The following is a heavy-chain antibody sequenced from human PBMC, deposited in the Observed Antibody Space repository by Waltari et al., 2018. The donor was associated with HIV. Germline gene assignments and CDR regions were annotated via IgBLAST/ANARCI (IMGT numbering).Heavy chain of an antibody. Sequence: QVQLVQSGAEVKKPGASVKVSCKASGYTFTSYDINWVRQATGEGLEWMGWMNPASGKTGYAQKFQGRITMTKNISTGTAYMELSSLISEDTAVYYCARGVVGATVNFDLWGQGTLVTVSS. V-gene: IGHV1-8*01. CDR3: ARGVVGATVNFDL. CDR2: MNPASGKT. D-gene: IGHD1-26*01. J-gene: IGHJ4*02. CDR1: GYTFTSYD.